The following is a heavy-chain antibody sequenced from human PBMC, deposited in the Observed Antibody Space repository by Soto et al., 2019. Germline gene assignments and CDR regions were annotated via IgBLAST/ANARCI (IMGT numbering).Heavy chain of an antibody. CDR3: ARGEYSGYDYGGFFDY. D-gene: IGHD5-12*01. Sequence: SETLSLTCTVSGGSISSGDYYWSWIRQPPGKGLEWIGYIYYSGSTYYNPSLKSRVTIPVDTSKNQFSLKLSSVTAADTAVYYCARGEYSGYDYGGFFDYWGQGTLVTVSS. CDR1: GGSISSGDYY. V-gene: IGHV4-30-4*01. J-gene: IGHJ4*02. CDR2: IYYSGST.